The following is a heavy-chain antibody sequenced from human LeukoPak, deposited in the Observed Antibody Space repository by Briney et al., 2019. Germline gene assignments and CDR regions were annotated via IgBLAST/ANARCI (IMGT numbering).Heavy chain of an antibody. V-gene: IGHV3-23*01. J-gene: IGHJ4*02. Sequence: PGGSLRLSCAASGFTFSSYAMSWVRQAPGKGLEWVSAISGNGGSTYYADSVKGRFTVPRDNSENTLFLQMNSLRAEDTAVYYCAKSTTVTTPFDYWGQGTLVTVSS. D-gene: IGHD4-17*01. CDR3: AKSTTVTTPFDY. CDR2: ISGNGGST. CDR1: GFTFSSYA.